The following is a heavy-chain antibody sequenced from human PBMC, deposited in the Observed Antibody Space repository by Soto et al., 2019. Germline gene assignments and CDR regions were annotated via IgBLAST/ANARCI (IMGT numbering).Heavy chain of an antibody. CDR2: TYYRSKWCH. D-gene: IGHD1-7*01. V-gene: IGHV6-1*01. J-gene: IGHJ4*02. CDR3: ARDGNLGGTRANDY. CDR1: GDSVSSSSAA. Sequence: QSQTLSLTCAISGDSVSSSSAAWNWIRQSPSRGLEWLGRTYYRSKWCHDYAVSVKGRITINPDTSKNQFSLELNSVTPEDTAVYYCARDGNLGGTRANDYWGQGTLVTVSS.